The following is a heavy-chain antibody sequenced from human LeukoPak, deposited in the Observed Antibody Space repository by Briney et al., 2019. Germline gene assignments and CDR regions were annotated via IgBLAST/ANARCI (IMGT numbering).Heavy chain of an antibody. D-gene: IGHD6-19*01. CDR1: GGSISSYY. J-gene: IGHJ6*02. CDR2: IYYSGST. V-gene: IGHV4-59*08. CDR3: ARLFSSGWYYYGMDV. Sequence: SETLSLTCTVSGGSISSYYWSGIRQPPGKGLEWIGYIYYSGSTNYNPSLKSRVTISVDTSKNQFSLKLSSVTAADTAVYYCARLFSSGWYYYGMDVWGQGTTVTVSS.